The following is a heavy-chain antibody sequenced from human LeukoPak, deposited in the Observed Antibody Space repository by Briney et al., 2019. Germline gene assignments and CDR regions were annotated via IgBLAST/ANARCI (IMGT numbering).Heavy chain of an antibody. V-gene: IGHV3-30*02. CDR1: GFTFSSYG. D-gene: IGHD2-2*01. J-gene: IGHJ5*02. CDR3: ARDYSRTSASIVPAASGWFDP. Sequence: GGSLRLSCAASGFTFSSYGMHWVRQAPGKGLEWVAFIRYDGSNKYYADSVKGRFTISRDNSKNTLYLQMNSLRAEDTAVYYCARDYSRTSASIVPAASGWFDPWGQGTLVTVSS. CDR2: IRYDGSNK.